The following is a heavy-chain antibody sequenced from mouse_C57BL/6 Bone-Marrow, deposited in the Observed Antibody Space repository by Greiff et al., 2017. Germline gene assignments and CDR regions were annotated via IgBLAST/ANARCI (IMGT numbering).Heavy chain of an antibody. CDR3: ARDGYFPFDY. V-gene: IGHV1-63*01. CDR2: IYPGGGYT. CDR1: GYTFTNYW. D-gene: IGHD2-3*01. J-gene: IGHJ2*01. Sequence: VQLQQSGAELVRPGTSVKMSCKASGYTFTNYWIGWAKQRPGHGLEWIGDIYPGGGYTNYNEKFKGKATLTADKSSSTAYMQFSSLTSEDSSIYYCARDGYFPFDYWGQGTTLTVSS.